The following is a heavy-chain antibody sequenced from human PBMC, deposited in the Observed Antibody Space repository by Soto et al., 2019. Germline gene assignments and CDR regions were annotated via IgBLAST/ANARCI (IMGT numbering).Heavy chain of an antibody. D-gene: IGHD6-13*01. J-gene: IGHJ6*02. CDR2: ISAYNGNT. CDR1: GYTFTSYG. Sequence: GASVKVSCKASGYTFTSYGISWVRQAPGQGLEWMGWISAYNGNTNYAQKLKGRVNMTTDTYTSTAYMELRSLRSDDTAVYYCARETAAYSSSWYLYYHGRDVWG. CDR3: ARETAAYSSSWYLYYHGRDV. V-gene: IGHV1-18*04.